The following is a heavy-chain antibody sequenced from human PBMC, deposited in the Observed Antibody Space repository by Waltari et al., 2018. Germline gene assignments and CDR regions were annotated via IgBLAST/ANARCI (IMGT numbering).Heavy chain of an antibody. D-gene: IGHD2-2*03. CDR3: ARSRGYCSSTSCPNWFDP. CDR2: IYWNDDK. Sequence: QITLKESGPTLVKPTQTLTLTCTFSGFSLSTSGVGVGWIRPPPGKALEWLALIYWNDDKRYSPSLKSRLTITKDTSKNQVVLTMTNMDPVDTATYYCARSRGYCSSTSCPNWFDPWGQGTLVTVSS. CDR1: GFSLSTSGVG. V-gene: IGHV2-5*01. J-gene: IGHJ5*02.